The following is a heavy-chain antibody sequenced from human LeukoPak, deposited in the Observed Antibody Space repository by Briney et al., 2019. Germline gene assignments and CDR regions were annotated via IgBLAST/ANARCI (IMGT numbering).Heavy chain of an antibody. V-gene: IGHV1-24*01. J-gene: IGHJ4*02. Sequence: GASVKVSCKVSGYTLTELSMHWVRQAPGKGLEWMGGFDPEDGETIYAQKFQGRVTMTKDTSTDTAYMELSSLRSEDTAVYYCATLRYYYDSSGYYSHAFDIWGQGTLVTVSS. D-gene: IGHD3-22*01. CDR1: GYTLTELS. CDR3: ATLRYYYDSSGYYSHAFDI. CDR2: FDPEDGET.